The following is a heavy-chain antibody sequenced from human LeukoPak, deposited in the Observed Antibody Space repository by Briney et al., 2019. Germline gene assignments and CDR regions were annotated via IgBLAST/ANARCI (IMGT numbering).Heavy chain of an antibody. Sequence: GGSLRLSCAASGFTFGFIFSRYSMNWVRQAPGKGPEWVSHISSSSSTRYYADSVRGRFTISRDNSKNTLYLQMNSLRAEDTAVYYCAKEVEQWLLDAFDIWGQGTMVTVSS. D-gene: IGHD6-19*01. CDR1: GFTFGFIFSRYS. V-gene: IGHV3-48*01. CDR2: ISSSSSTR. CDR3: AKEVEQWLLDAFDI. J-gene: IGHJ3*02.